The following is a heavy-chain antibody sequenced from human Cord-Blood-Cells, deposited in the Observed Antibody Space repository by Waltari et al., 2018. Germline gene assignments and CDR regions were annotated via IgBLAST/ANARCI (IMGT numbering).Heavy chain of an antibody. V-gene: IGHV4-34*01. D-gene: IGHD3-22*01. J-gene: IGHJ4*02. CDR1: GGSFRGYS. CDR2: INHSGST. Sequence: QVQLQQWGAGLLKPSETLSPTCAVYGGSFRGYSWNWIRQPPGKGLEWIGEINHSGSTNYNPSLKSRVTISVDTSKNQFSLKLSSVTAADTAVYYCARGRGNDSSGYYYVDYWGQGTLVTVSS. CDR3: ARGRGNDSSGYYYVDY.